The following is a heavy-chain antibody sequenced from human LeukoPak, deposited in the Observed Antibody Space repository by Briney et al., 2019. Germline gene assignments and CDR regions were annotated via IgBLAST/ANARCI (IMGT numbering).Heavy chain of an antibody. J-gene: IGHJ6*03. CDR3: ARGLLWFGELRHMDV. CDR2: INAGNGNT. V-gene: IGHV1-3*03. D-gene: IGHD3-10*01. Sequence: ASVKVSCKASGYTFTSYAMHWVRQAPGQRLEWMGWINAGNGNTKYSQEFQGRVTITRDTSASTAYMELSSLRSEDMAVYYCARGLLWFGELRHMDVWGKGTTVTVSS. CDR1: GYTFTSYA.